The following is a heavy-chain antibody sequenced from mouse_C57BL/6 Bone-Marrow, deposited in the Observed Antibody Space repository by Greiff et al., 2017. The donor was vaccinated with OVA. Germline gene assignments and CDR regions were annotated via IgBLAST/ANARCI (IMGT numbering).Heavy chain of an antibody. CDR2: IDPENGDT. V-gene: IGHV14-4*01. CDR1: GFNIKDDY. J-gene: IGHJ2*01. CDR3: TSYGNLDC. D-gene: IGHD2-1*01. Sequence: VQLQQSGAELVRPGASVKLSCTASGFNIKDDYMHWVKQRPEQGLEWIGWIDPENGDTEYASKFQGKATITADTSSNTAYLQRSSLTSEDTAVYYCTSYGNLDCWGQGTTLTVSS.